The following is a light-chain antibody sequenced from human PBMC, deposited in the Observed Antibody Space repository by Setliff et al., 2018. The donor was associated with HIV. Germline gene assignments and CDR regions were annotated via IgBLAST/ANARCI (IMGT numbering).Light chain of an antibody. CDR1: SSNIGSNT. Sequence: QSALTQPPSASGTPGQRVTISCSGSSSNIGSNTVTWYQQLPGTAPKLLIYSNNQRPSGVPDRFSGSKSGTSASLAISGLQSEDEADYYCSSYTSITPLYVFGTGTKVTVL. V-gene: IGLV1-44*01. CDR2: SNN. CDR3: SSYTSITPLYV. J-gene: IGLJ1*01.